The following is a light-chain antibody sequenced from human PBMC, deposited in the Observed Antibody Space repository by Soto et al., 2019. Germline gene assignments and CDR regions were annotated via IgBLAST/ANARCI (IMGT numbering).Light chain of an antibody. CDR3: PESDFWPRP. Sequence: EIVMTESRATLSVSPGQRGTLSCRARRERISNLVWYQQKAGQAPRLLIYGASTRATGVPARFSGSGSGTEFTLTISSLQSEDFAVYYCPESDFWPRPFGQGTKVDI. CDR1: RERISN. V-gene: IGKV3-15*01. CDR2: GAS. J-gene: IGKJ1*01.